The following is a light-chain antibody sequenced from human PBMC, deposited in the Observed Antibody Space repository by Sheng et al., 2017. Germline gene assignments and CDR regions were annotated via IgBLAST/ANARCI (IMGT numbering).Light chain of an antibody. CDR3: QSYDSSNGVV. Sequence: NFMLTQPHSVSESPGKTVTISCAGSGGTIANNYVQWYQQRPGSAPTTVIFEDNQRPSGVPDRFSVSIDSSSNSASLTISGLKTEDEADYYCQSYDSSNGVVFGGGTKLTVL. J-gene: IGLJ3*02. CDR1: GGTIANNY. V-gene: IGLV6-57*02. CDR2: EDN.